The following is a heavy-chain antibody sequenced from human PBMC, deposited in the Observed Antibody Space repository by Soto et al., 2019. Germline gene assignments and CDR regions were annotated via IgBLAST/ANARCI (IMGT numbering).Heavy chain of an antibody. Sequence: QVQLQESGPGLVKPSQTLSLTCTVSGGSISSGAYYWSWVRQPPGKGLEWIGYIYYSGSTYYNPSLKIRVTISVDTSKNQFSLKLSSVTATDTAVYYCARDNYGDTYYFDYWGQGTLVTVSS. CDR2: IYYSGST. V-gene: IGHV4-30-4*01. CDR1: GGSISSGAYY. D-gene: IGHD4-17*01. J-gene: IGHJ4*02. CDR3: ARDNYGDTYYFDY.